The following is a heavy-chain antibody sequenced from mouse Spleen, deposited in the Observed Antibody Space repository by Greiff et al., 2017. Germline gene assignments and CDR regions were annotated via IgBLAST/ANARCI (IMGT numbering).Heavy chain of an antibody. CDR1: GYTFTDYY. CDR3: ASPHDGYPAWFAY. Sequence: EVQLQQSGPELVKPGASVKISCKASGYTFTDYYMNWVKQSHGKSLEWIGDINPNNGGTSYNQKFKGKATLTVDKSSSTAYMELRSLTSEDSAVYYCASPHDGYPAWFAYWGQGTLVTVSA. J-gene: IGHJ3*01. CDR2: INPNNGGT. V-gene: IGHV1-26*01. D-gene: IGHD2-3*01.